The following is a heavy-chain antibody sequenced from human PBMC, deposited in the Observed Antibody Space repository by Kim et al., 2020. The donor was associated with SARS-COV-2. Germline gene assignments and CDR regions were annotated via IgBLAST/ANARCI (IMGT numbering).Heavy chain of an antibody. D-gene: IGHD3-16*01. CDR2: GSDK. CDR3: ARGGRADY. Sequence: GSDKNYVDSVEGRFAISRDNAKNSLYLQMHSLGVEDTAVYYCARGGRADYWGQGTLVTVSS. V-gene: IGHV3-7*01. J-gene: IGHJ4*02.